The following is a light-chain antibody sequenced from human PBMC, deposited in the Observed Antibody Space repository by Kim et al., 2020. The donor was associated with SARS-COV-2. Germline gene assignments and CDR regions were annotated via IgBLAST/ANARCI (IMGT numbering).Light chain of an antibody. CDR2: LNSDGSH. J-gene: IGLJ3*02. Sequence: ASVKLTCTLSSWHSSYAIAWHQQQPEKGPRYLMKLNSDGSHSKGDGIPDRFSGSSSGAERYLTISSLQSEDEADYYCQTWGTGILVFGGGTKLTVL. V-gene: IGLV4-69*01. CDR1: SWHSSYA. CDR3: QTWGTGILV.